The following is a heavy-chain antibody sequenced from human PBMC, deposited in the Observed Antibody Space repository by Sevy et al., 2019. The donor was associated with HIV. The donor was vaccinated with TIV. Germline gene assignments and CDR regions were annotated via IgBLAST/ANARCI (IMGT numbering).Heavy chain of an antibody. D-gene: IGHD6-6*01. Sequence: GGSLRLSCAASGFTFSSYAMSWVRQAPGKGLEWVSAISGSGGSTYYADSVKGRFTISRDNSKNTLYLQMNSLRAEDTAVYYCAKGGAFEYSSSSSGRPYYYGMDVWGQGTTVTVSS. J-gene: IGHJ6*02. CDR2: ISGSGGST. CDR3: AKGGAFEYSSSSSGRPYYYGMDV. CDR1: GFTFSSYA. V-gene: IGHV3-23*01.